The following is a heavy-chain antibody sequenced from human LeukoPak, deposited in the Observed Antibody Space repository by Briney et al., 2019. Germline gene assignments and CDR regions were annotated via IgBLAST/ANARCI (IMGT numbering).Heavy chain of an antibody. CDR1: GFTFSSYS. Sequence: GGSLRLSCAASGFTFSSYSMNWVRQAPGKGLEWVSSISSSSSYIYYADSVKGRFTISRDNAKNSLYLQMNSLRAEDMAVYYCARGGRGPYNWNDARDAFDIWGQGTMVTVSS. CDR2: ISSSSSYI. D-gene: IGHD1-1*01. V-gene: IGHV3-21*01. J-gene: IGHJ3*02. CDR3: ARGGRGPYNWNDARDAFDI.